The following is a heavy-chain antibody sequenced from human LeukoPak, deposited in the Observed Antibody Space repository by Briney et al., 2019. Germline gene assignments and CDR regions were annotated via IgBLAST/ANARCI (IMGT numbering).Heavy chain of an antibody. Sequence: GGSLRLSCATSGFTLSGYGMHWVRQTPGKGLEWVAVTSYDGSNEYYADSVKGRFTVSRDNSRDTLYLQMNSLRPEDTAVYHCAKDHWTDSSGPHFDYWGQGTLVTVSS. CDR3: AKDHWTDSSGPHFDY. V-gene: IGHV3-30*18. D-gene: IGHD3-22*01. CDR1: GFTLSGYG. J-gene: IGHJ4*02. CDR2: TSYDGSNE.